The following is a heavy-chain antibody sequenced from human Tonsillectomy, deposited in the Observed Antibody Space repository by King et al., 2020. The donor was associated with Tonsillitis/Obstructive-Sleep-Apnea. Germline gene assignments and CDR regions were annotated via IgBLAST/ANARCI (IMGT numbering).Heavy chain of an antibody. J-gene: IGHJ6*02. V-gene: IGHV4-34*01. Sequence: VQLPQWGAGLLKPSETLSLTCAVYGGSFSGYYWSWIRQPPGKGLEWIGEIHHSGSTNYNPSLKSRVTITVDTSNNHLSLKLSSVTAADTAVYYCAREKDGDYGMDVWGQGTTVTVSS. CDR2: IHHSGST. CDR3: AREKDGDYGMDV. D-gene: IGHD4-17*01. CDR1: GGSFSGYY.